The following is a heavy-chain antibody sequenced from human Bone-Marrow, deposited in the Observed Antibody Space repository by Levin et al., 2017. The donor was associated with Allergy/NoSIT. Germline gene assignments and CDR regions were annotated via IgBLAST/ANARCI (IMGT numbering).Heavy chain of an antibody. CDR2: IYSGGST. CDR1: GFTVSSNY. D-gene: IGHD1-26*01. Sequence: GESLKISCAASGFTVSSNYMSWVRQAPGKGLEWVSVIYSGGSTYYADSVKGRFTISRDNSKNTLYLQMNSLRAEDTAVYYCARDNRDGGELDAFDIWGQGTMVTVSS. CDR3: ARDNRDGGELDAFDI. J-gene: IGHJ3*02. V-gene: IGHV3-53*01.